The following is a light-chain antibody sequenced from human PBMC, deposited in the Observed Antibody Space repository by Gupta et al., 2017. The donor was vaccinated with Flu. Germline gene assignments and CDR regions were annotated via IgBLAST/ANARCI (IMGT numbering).Light chain of an antibody. V-gene: IGKV1-33*01. Sequence: DIQMTQSPSSLSASVGDRVTITCQASQDISNYLNWYQQKPGKAPKLLIYDASTLATGVPSRFSGSGSGTDFTFTISSLQPEDIATYYCQQYDTLPLAFGPGTKVDIK. J-gene: IGKJ3*01. CDR1: QDISNY. CDR3: QQYDTLPLA. CDR2: DAS.